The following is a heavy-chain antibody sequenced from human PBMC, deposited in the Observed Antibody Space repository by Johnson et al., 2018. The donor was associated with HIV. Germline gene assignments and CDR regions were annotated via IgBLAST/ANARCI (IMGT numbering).Heavy chain of an antibody. Sequence: VQLVESGGGLVQPGGSLRLSCAASGFTVSSNYMSWVRQAPGKGLEWVSVIYSGGSTYYADSVKGRFTISRDNSKNTLYLKMNSLRAEDTAVYYCAREGSWDAFDIWGQGTMVTVSS. CDR1: GFTVSSNY. V-gene: IGHV3-66*01. D-gene: IGHD6-13*01. J-gene: IGHJ3*02. CDR3: AREGSWDAFDI. CDR2: IYSGGST.